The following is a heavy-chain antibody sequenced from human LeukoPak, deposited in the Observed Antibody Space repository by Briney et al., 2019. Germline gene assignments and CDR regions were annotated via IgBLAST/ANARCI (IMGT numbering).Heavy chain of an antibody. J-gene: IGHJ4*02. CDR2: MYYSGTT. Sequence: PSETLSLTCTVSGGSITSYYRSWIRLSPGKGLEWIGFMYYSGTTNYNPSLKSRVTISLGMSKNQFSLKLSSVTAADTAVYYCARLPMAVTPHVDYWGQGTLVTVSS. V-gene: IGHV4-59*01. D-gene: IGHD2-21*02. CDR3: ARLPMAVTPHVDY. CDR1: GGSITSYY.